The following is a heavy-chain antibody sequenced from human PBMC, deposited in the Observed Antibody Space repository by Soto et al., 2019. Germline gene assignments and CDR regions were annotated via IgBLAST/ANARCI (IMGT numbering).Heavy chain of an antibody. D-gene: IGHD5-18*01. CDR1: GFTFSSYS. CDR3: ARGSRRYSYGYLPFGSSDYFDY. CDR2: ISSSSSYI. J-gene: IGHJ4*02. Sequence: PGGSLRLSCAASGFTFSSYSMNWVRQAPGKGLEWVSSISSSSSYIYYADSVKGRFTISRDNAKNSLYLQMNSLRAEDTAVYYCARGSRRYSYGYLPFGSSDYFDYWGQGTLVTVSS. V-gene: IGHV3-21*01.